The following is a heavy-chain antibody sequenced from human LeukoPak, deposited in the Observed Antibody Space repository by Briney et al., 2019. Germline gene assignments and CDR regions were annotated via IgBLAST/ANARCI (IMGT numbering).Heavy chain of an antibody. V-gene: IGHV4-61*02. Sequence: PSETLSLTCTVSGGSISSGSYYWSWIRQPAGKGLEWIGRIYTSGSTNYNPSLKSRVTISVDTSKNQFSLKLSSVTAADTAVYYCARLGAAAGSTYLDYWGQGTLVTVSS. CDR2: IYTSGST. CDR1: GGSISSGSYY. CDR3: ARLGAAAGSTYLDY. J-gene: IGHJ4*02. D-gene: IGHD6-13*01.